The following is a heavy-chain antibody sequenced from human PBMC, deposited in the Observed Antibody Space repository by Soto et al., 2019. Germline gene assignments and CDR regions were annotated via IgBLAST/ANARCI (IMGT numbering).Heavy chain of an antibody. CDR1: GFTLSTYA. D-gene: IGHD3-10*01. CDR3: AKKVNSGPGSQYFDY. Sequence: EVQLLESGGGLVQPGGSLRLSCAASGFTLSTYAMSWVRQAPGKGLEWVSGFRTSGDDGTTYYADSVKGRFTISRDNSKNTLFLQMNSLRAEDTAIYYCAKKVNSGPGSQYFDYWGQGTLVTVSS. J-gene: IGHJ4*02. V-gene: IGHV3-23*01. CDR2: FRTSGDDGTT.